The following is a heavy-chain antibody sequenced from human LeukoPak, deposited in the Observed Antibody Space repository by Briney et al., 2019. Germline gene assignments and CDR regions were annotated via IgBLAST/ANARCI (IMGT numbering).Heavy chain of an antibody. D-gene: IGHD1-26*01. V-gene: IGHV1-46*01. CDR1: GYTFTNYY. J-gene: IGHJ5*02. CDR3: ARGGVGATTYVWFDP. Sequence: ASVKVSCKAFGYTFTNYYIHGVRQAPGQGLECMGIINPSGGSTSYAQKFQGRVTMTRDMSTSTVYMELSSLRSEDTAVYYCARGGVGATTYVWFDPWGQGTLVTVSS. CDR2: INPSGGST.